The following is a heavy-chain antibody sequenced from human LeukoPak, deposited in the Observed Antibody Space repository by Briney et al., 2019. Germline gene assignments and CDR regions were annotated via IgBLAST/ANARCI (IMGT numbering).Heavy chain of an antibody. CDR1: GYTFTSYG. CDR2: ISAYNGNT. J-gene: IGHJ6*02. Sequence: ASVKVSCKASGYTFTSYGISWVRQAPGQGLEWMGWISAYNGNTNYAQKLQGRVTMTTDTSTSTAHMELRSLRSDDTAVYYCAREGTLVHYGMDVWGQGTTVTVSS. D-gene: IGHD1-14*01. V-gene: IGHV1-18*01. CDR3: AREGTLVHYGMDV.